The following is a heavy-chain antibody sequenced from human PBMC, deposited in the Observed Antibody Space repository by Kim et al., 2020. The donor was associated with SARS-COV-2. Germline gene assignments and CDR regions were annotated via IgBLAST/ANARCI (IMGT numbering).Heavy chain of an antibody. J-gene: IGHJ4*02. V-gene: IGHV3-43*02. CDR2: ISGDGGST. D-gene: IGHD3-10*01. Sequence: GGSLRLSCAASGFTFDDYAMHWVRQAPGKGLEWVSLISGDGGSTYYADSVKGRFTISRDNSKNSLYLQMNSLRTEDTALYYCAKDIHQSDPSWFGELFLQHWGQGTLVTVSS. CDR1: GFTFDDYA. CDR3: AKDIHQSDPSWFGELFLQH.